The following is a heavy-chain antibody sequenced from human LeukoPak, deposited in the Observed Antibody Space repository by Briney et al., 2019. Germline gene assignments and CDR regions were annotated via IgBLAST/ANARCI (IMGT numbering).Heavy chain of an antibody. Sequence: GGSLRLSCAASGFSFSSYVMSWVRQAPGKGLEWVSGISGSGGNTYYADSVKGRFTASRDNSKNTLYLQMSSLRAEDTAVYYCAKGAAAGTPNYWGQGTLVTVSS. J-gene: IGHJ4*02. D-gene: IGHD6-13*01. CDR1: GFSFSSYV. CDR3: AKGAAAGTPNY. V-gene: IGHV3-23*01. CDR2: ISGSGGNT.